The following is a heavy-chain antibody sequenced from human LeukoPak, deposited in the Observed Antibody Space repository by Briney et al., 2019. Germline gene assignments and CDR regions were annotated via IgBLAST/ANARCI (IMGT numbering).Heavy chain of an antibody. J-gene: IGHJ4*02. V-gene: IGHV3-23*01. D-gene: IGHD6-19*01. CDR2: ICGSGGCT. Sequence: GESLRLACEASGFTVNPDAIYCGCQAPGNGLEWVSGICGSGGCTYYADSVKGRFTISRDNSKNTVYLQMNSLTADDTAVYYCAKTTVGYSSGRYPGWPADCWGQGTLVTVSS. CDR3: AKTTVGYSSGRYPGWPADC. CDR1: GFTVNPDA.